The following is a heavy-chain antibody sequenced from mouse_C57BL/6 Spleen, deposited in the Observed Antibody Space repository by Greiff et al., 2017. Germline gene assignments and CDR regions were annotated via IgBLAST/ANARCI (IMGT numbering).Heavy chain of an antibody. J-gene: IGHJ2*01. CDR3: AREEVYGNLDY. CDR1: GYTFTDYY. V-gene: IGHV1-76*01. D-gene: IGHD2-1*01. CDR2: IYPGSGNT. Sequence: QVQLQQSGAELVRPGASVKLSCKASGYTFTDYYINWVKQRPGQGLEWIARIYPGSGNTYYNEKFKGKATLTAEKSSSTAYMQLSSLTSEDSAVYFCAREEVYGNLDYWGQGTTLTVSS.